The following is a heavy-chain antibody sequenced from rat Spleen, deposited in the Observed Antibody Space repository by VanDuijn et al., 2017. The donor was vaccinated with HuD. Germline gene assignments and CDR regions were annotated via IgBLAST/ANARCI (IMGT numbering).Heavy chain of an antibody. Sequence: QVQLKESGPGLVQPSQTLSLTCTVSGFSLSNYGVIWVRQPPGKGLEWLGVIWGDGNANYNSVLKSRLSISRDTSKNQVFLKMNSLQTEDTAIYFCTSPFRWFAYWGQGTLVTVSS. CDR2: IWGDGNA. CDR1: GFSLSNYG. V-gene: IGHV2-13*01. CDR3: TSPFRWFAY. J-gene: IGHJ3*01.